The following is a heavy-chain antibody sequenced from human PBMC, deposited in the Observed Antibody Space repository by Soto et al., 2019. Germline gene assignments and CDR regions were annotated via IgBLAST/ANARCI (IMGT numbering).Heavy chain of an antibody. Sequence: SETLSLTCTVSGGSISSYYWSWIRQPPGKGLEWIGYIYYSGSTNYNPSLKSRVTISVDTSKNQFSLKLSSVTAADTSVYYCARRYGGSFNDAFDIWGQGAMVTVSS. CDR1: GGSISSYY. J-gene: IGHJ3*02. V-gene: IGHV4-59*01. CDR3: ARRYGGSFNDAFDI. D-gene: IGHD2-15*01. CDR2: IYYSGST.